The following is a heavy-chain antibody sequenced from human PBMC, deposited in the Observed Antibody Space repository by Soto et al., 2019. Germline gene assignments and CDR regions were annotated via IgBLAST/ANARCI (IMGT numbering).Heavy chain of an antibody. CDR2: IYYSGST. CDR3: ARGLNVDTAMVGLDY. D-gene: IGHD5-18*01. CDR1: GGSISSSSYY. V-gene: IGHV4-39*07. J-gene: IGHJ4*02. Sequence: SETLSLTCTVSGGSISSSSYYWGWIRQPPGKGLEWIGSIYYSGSTYYNPSLKSRVTISVDTSKNQFSLKLSSVTAADTAVYYCARGLNVDTAMVGLDYWGQGTLVTVSS.